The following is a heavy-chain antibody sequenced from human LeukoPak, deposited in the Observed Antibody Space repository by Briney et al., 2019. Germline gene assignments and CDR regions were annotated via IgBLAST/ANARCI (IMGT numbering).Heavy chain of an antibody. D-gene: IGHD3-9*01. V-gene: IGHV3-49*04. CDR2: IRRKDHGGKP. Sequence: GGSLRLSCTPSGFTFCDYAMSWVRQAPGEGGEWGGFIRRKDHGGKPEHAASVKGIFTNAREDSKSIAYLQMNSLKTEDTAVYFCARDSNFELDYWGQGTQVPVSS. J-gene: IGHJ4*02. CDR3: ARDSNFELDY. CDR1: GFTFCDYA.